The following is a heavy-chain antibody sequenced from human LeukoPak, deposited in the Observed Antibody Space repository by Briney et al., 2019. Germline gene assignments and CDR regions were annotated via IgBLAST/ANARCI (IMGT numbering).Heavy chain of an antibody. CDR1: GLTFSDAW. CDR2: IKQDGSEK. J-gene: IGHJ3*02. CDR3: ARKRMSDSVLQIVNAFDI. Sequence: GGSLRLSCEASGLTFSDAWMNWVRQAPGKGLEWVANIKQDGSEKYYVDSVKGRFTLSGDNAKNSLYLQMNSLRAEDTAVYYCARKRMSDSVLQIVNAFDIWGQGTMVTVSS. D-gene: IGHD3-16*01. V-gene: IGHV3-7*01.